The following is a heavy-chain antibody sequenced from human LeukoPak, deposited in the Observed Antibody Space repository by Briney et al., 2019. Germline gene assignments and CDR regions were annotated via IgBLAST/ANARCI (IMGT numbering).Heavy chain of an antibody. J-gene: IGHJ6*03. Sequence: ASVKVSCKPSGYTFTSYGISWVRQAPGQGLEWMGWISAYNGNTNYAQKLQGRVTMTTDTSTSTAYMELRSLRSDDTAVYYCARSATIFGVVPAYMDVWGKGTTVTVSS. CDR2: ISAYNGNT. D-gene: IGHD3-3*01. V-gene: IGHV1-18*01. CDR1: GYTFTSYG. CDR3: ARSATIFGVVPAYMDV.